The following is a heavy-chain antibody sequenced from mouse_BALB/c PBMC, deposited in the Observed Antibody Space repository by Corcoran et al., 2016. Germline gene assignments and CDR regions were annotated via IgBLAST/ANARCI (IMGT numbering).Heavy chain of an antibody. Sequence: QIQLVQSGPELKKPGGTVKISCKASGYTFTNYGMDWVKQAPGKGLKWMGWINTYTGEPSYADDFKGRFAFSLETSASTAYLQINNLKNEDMATYFCANYYGSSLAYWGQGTLVTVSA. V-gene: IGHV9-1*02. CDR2: INTYTGEP. CDR1: GYTFTNYG. D-gene: IGHD1-1*01. CDR3: ANYYGSSLAY. J-gene: IGHJ3*01.